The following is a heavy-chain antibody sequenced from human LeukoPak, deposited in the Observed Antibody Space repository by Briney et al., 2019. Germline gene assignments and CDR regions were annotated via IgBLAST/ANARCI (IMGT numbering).Heavy chain of an antibody. Sequence: ASVKVSCKASGYTFTSYGISWVRQAPGQGLEWMGWISAYNGNTNYAQKLQDRVTMTTDTSTSTAHMELRSLRSAATAVSYCARGSQRKKYYYDSSGQRGLPVIWFDPWGQGTLVTVSS. V-gene: IGHV1-18*01. CDR1: GYTFTSYG. D-gene: IGHD3-22*01. CDR3: ARGSQRKKYYYDSSGQRGLPVIWFDP. CDR2: ISAYNGNT. J-gene: IGHJ5*02.